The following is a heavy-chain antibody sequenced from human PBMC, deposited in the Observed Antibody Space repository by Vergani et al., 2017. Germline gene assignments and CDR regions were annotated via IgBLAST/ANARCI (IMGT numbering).Heavy chain of an antibody. CDR1: GDSISRSHYY. D-gene: IGHD3-22*01. V-gene: IGHV4-39*07. CDR2: ISSSGSP. CDR3: ARDNYYYDSSGYYYGYYYYGMDV. Sequence: QLQLQESGPGLVKPSETLSLSCRVSGDSISRSHYYWGFIRQPPGKGLEWIGSISSSGSPYYNPTLKSRVTISVDTSKNQFSLKLSSVTAADTAVYYCARDNYYYDSSGYYYGYYYYGMDVWGQGTTVTVSS. J-gene: IGHJ6*02.